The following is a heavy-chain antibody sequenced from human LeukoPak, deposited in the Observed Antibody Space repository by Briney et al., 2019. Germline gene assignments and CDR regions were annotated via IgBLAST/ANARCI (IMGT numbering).Heavy chain of an antibody. Sequence: GGSLRLSCAASGFTFSAFWMTWVRQAPGKGLEGVADIKQDGGAKNYVDSVKGRFTISRDNAKNSLFLQMSGLRGEDTAVYYCARAGYTYGSLYFWGQGTLVTVSS. CDR3: ARAGYTYGSLYF. V-gene: IGHV3-7*01. D-gene: IGHD5-18*01. CDR1: GFTFSAFW. CDR2: IKQDGGAK. J-gene: IGHJ4*02.